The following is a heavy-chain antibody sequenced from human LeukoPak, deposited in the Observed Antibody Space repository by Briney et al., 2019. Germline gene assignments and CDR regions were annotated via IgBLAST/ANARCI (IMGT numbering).Heavy chain of an antibody. Sequence: GGSLRLSCAASGFTFSSYGMHWVRQAPGKGLEWVAVIWYDGSNKYYADSVKGRFTISRDNSQNTLYLQMNSLRAEDTAVYYCHSYGEGRDYWGQGTLVTVSS. CDR3: HSYGEGRDY. D-gene: IGHD4-17*01. CDR2: IWYDGSNK. J-gene: IGHJ4*02. V-gene: IGHV3-33*01. CDR1: GFTFSSYG.